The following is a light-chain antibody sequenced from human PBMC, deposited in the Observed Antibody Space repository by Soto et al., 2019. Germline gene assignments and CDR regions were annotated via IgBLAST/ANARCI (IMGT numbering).Light chain of an antibody. Sequence: SALTQPASVSGSPGQSITISCTGTSSDVGGYNYVSWYQLHPDKVPKLIIYEVNKRPSGVPDRFSGSKSGSTASLTVSGLQAEDEADYFCSSYAGSKNFILFGGGTKLTVL. CDR3: SSYAGSKNFIL. V-gene: IGLV2-8*01. CDR1: SSDVGGYNY. J-gene: IGLJ2*01. CDR2: EVN.